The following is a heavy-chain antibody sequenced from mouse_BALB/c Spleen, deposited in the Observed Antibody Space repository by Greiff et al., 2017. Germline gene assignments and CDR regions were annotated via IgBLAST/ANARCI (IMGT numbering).Heavy chain of an antibody. V-gene: IGHV5-17*02. Sequence: EVQGVESGGGLVQPGGSRKLSCAASGFTFSSFGMHWVRQAPEKGLEWVAYISSGSSTIYYADTVKGRFTISRDNPKNTLFLQMTSLRSEDTAMYYCARGPLRGYFDVWGAGTTVTVSS. J-gene: IGHJ1*01. CDR2: ISSGSSTI. D-gene: IGHD1-1*01. CDR1: GFTFSSFG. CDR3: ARGPLRGYFDV.